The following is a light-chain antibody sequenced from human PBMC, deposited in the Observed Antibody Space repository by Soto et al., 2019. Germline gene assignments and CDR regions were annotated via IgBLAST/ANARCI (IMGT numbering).Light chain of an antibody. CDR2: AAS. CDR1: QCINSRY. J-gene: IGKJ3*01. CDR3: QQFGSSPGFT. Sequence: EIVLTQSPGTLSLSPGERATLSGRASQCINSRYLAWYQQKPGQAPRLLIYAASSRATGIPDRFSGSGSGTDFTLTISRLEPEDFAVYYCQQFGSSPGFTFGPGTKVDIK. V-gene: IGKV3-20*01.